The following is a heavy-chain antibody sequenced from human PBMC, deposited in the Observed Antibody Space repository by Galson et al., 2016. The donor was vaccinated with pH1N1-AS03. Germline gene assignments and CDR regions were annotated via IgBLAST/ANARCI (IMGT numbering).Heavy chain of an antibody. Sequence: SLRLSCAASGLTFPGYGMHWVRQAPGKGLEWVAFIQYDESYKNYAGSVRGRFTISRDISRSTLFLQMNSLRIDDTAVYFCVKEDGLGGQRDYWGWGTLVTVSS. CDR3: VKEDGLGGQRDY. V-gene: IGHV3-30*02. J-gene: IGHJ4*02. D-gene: IGHD2-15*01. CDR1: GLTFPGYG. CDR2: IQYDESYK.